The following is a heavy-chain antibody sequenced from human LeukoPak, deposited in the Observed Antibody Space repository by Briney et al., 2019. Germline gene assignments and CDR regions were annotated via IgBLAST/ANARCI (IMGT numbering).Heavy chain of an antibody. J-gene: IGHJ4*02. Sequence: SETLSLTCSVSGDSVTSYYWSWIRQPPGKGLEWIGYVSSDGTTNYTPSLRSRVIMPVDTAKNHISLSLTSLTAADTAIYYCARLDCTGDGCYNHWGQGTLVTVSS. CDR1: GDSVTSYY. CDR3: ARLDCTGDGCYNH. V-gene: IGHV4-59*08. CDR2: VSSDGTT. D-gene: IGHD2-8*02.